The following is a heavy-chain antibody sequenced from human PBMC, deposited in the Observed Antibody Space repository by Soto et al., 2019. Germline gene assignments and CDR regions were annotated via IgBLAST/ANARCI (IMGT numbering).Heavy chain of an antibody. CDR2: ISAYNGNT. CDR1: GDTFASFG. CDR3: ARDQESITDRIPQS. Sequence: GSVKVSCKASGDTFASFGFSWVRQAPGQGLEWLGWISAYNGNTHYAQKVRDRVTLTTDTSTNTAYMELRSLTSDDTAVYYCARDQESITDRIPQSWGQGTRVTVSS. D-gene: IGHD3-10*01. V-gene: IGHV1-18*01. J-gene: IGHJ5*02.